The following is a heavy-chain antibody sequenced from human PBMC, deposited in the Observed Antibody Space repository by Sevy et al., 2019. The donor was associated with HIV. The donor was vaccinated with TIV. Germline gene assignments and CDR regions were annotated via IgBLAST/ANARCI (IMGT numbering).Heavy chain of an antibody. J-gene: IGHJ6*02. V-gene: IGHV4-4*02. CDR2: IYHSGST. Sequence: SETLSLTCAVSGGSISSSNWWSWVRQPPGKGLEWIGEIYHSGSTNYNPSLKSRFTISVDKSKNQFSLKLSSVTAADTAVYYCASAHSIFAAADKYYYYYGMDVWGQGTTVTVSS. D-gene: IGHD2-2*01. CDR3: ASAHSIFAAADKYYYYYGMDV. CDR1: GGSISSSNW.